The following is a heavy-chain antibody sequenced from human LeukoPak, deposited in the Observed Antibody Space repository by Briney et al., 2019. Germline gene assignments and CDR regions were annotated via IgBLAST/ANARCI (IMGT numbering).Heavy chain of an antibody. Sequence: PGGSLRLSCAASGFTFSSYAMSWVRQAPGKGLEWVSAISGSGNSTYYADSVKGRFTISRDNSKNTLYLQMNNLRAEDTAVYYCAKRRGSSWYQDIEYWGQGTLVTVSS. CDR2: ISGSGNST. CDR1: GFTFSSYA. CDR3: AKRRGSSWYQDIEY. D-gene: IGHD6-13*01. J-gene: IGHJ4*02. V-gene: IGHV3-23*01.